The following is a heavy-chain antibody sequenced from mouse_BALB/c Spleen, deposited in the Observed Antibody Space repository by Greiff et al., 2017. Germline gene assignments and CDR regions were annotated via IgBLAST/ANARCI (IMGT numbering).Heavy chain of an antibody. CDR1: GYTFTSYW. J-gene: IGHJ4*01. D-gene: IGHD1-1*02. Sequence: QVQLKESGAELAKPGASVKMSCKASGYTFTSYWMHWVKQRPGQGLEWIGYINPSTGYTEYNQKFKDKATLTADKSSSTAYMQLSSLTSEDSAVYYCASILSWAMDYWGQGTSVTVSA. V-gene: IGHV1-7*01. CDR3: ASILSWAMDY. CDR2: INPSTGYT.